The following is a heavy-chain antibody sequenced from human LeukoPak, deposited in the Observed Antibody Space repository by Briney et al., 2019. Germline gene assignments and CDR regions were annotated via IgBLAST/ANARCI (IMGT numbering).Heavy chain of an antibody. CDR2: ITPIFGTA. CDR1: GGTFSSYA. Sequence: SVTVSCKASGGTFSSYAISRVRQAPGQGVEWMGRITPIFGTANYAQKFQGRVTITADKSTNTAYMELSSLRSEDTAVYYCARDGAGGYCSSTRCYVFDPWGQGTLVTVSS. D-gene: IGHD2-2*01. CDR3: ARDGAGGYCSSTRCYVFDP. J-gene: IGHJ5*02. V-gene: IGHV1-69*06.